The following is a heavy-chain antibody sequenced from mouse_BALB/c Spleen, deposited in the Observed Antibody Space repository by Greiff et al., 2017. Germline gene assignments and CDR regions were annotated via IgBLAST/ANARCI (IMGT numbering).Heavy chain of an antibody. V-gene: IGHV1-7*01. CDR1: GYTFTSYW. J-gene: IGHJ1*01. Sequence: QVQLKESGAELAKPGASVKMSCKASGYTFTSYWMHWVKQRPGQGLEWIGYINPSTGYTEYNQKFKDKATLTADKSSSTAYIQLSSLTSEDSAVYYCASYYGISYGYFDVWGAGTTVTVSS. CDR2: INPSTGYT. D-gene: IGHD1-1*01. CDR3: ASYYGISYGYFDV.